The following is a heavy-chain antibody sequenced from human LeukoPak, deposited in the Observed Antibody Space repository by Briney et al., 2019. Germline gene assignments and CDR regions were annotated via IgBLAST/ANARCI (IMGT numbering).Heavy chain of an antibody. Sequence: GGSLRLSCAASGFTFSDSYMSWIRQAPGKGLEWVSYISNSGSTMYYADSVRGRFTISRDNAKNSLFLQMNSPRAEDTAVYYCARPNIRTGVAFDIWGQGTMVTVSS. CDR1: GFTFSDSY. J-gene: IGHJ3*02. V-gene: IGHV3-11*01. CDR3: ARPNIRTGVAFDI. CDR2: ISNSGSTM. D-gene: IGHD1-14*01.